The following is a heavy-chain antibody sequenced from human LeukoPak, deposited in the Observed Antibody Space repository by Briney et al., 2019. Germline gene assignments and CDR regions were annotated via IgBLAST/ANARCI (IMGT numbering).Heavy chain of an antibody. CDR1: GFTFSSYA. J-gene: IGHJ4*02. Sequence: GGSLRLSCAASGFTFSSYAMHWVRQAPGKGLEWVAVISYDGSNKYYADSVKGRFTISRDNSKNTLYLQMNSLRAEDTAVYYCARDRSGIAARRAQPPDYWGQGTPVTVSS. CDR3: ARDRSGIAARRAQPPDY. CDR2: ISYDGSNK. V-gene: IGHV3-30*04. D-gene: IGHD6-13*01.